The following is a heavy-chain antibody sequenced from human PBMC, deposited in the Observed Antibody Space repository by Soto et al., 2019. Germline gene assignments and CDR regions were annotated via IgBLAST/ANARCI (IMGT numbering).Heavy chain of an antibody. J-gene: IGHJ5*02. V-gene: IGHV4-39*01. CDR2: IYYSGST. CDR3: ARQEITMVRAFNWFDP. CDR1: GGSISSSSYY. Sequence: QLQLRESGPGLVKPSETLSLTCTVSGGSISSSSYYWGWIRQPPGKGLEWIGSIYYSGSTYYNPSLKSRGTISVDTSKNQFSLKLTSVTAADTAVYYCARQEITMVRAFNWFDPWGQGTLVTVSS. D-gene: IGHD3-10*01.